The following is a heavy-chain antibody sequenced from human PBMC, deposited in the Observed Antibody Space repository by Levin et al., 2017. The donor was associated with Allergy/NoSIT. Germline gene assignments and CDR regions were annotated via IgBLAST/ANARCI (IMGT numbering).Heavy chain of an antibody. Sequence: PGESLKISCAASGFTFSSYAMSWVRQAPGKGLEWVSAISCGGSSTYYADSVKGRFTISRDNSKNTLYLQMNSLRAEDTAVYYCAKDQYSSSSGWFDYWGQGTLVTVSS. J-gene: IGHJ4*02. V-gene: IGHV3-23*01. D-gene: IGHD6-6*01. CDR3: AKDQYSSSSGWFDY. CDR2: ISCGGSST. CDR1: GFTFSSYA.